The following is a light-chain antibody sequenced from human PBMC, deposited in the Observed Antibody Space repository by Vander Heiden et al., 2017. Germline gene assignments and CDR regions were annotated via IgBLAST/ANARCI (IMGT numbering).Light chain of an antibody. J-gene: IGKJ1*01. V-gene: IGKV1-5*01. CDR2: DAS. CDR1: QSITTW. Sequence: DIQMTQSPPTLSASVGARVTITCRASQSITTWLAWYQQKPGKAPKLLIYDASNLQSGVPSRFSGSGSGTDFSLTISSLQPDDFATYYCQQYSIDSPTFGQGTKVEI. CDR3: QQYSIDSPT.